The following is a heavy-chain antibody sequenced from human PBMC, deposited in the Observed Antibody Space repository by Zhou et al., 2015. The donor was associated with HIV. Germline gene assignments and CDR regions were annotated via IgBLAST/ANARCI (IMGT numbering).Heavy chain of an antibody. CDR1: GGTFSSYA. Sequence: QVQLVQSGAEVKKPGSSVKVSCKASGGTFSSYAISWVRQAPGQGLEWMGGIIPIFGTANYAQKFQGRVTITADESTSTAYMELSSLRSEDTAVYYCARDLHGSGWFSGPERNYFDYWGQGTLVTVSS. CDR3: ARDLHGSGWFSGPERNYFDY. V-gene: IGHV1-69*01. J-gene: IGHJ4*02. D-gene: IGHD6-19*01. CDR2: IIPIFGTA.